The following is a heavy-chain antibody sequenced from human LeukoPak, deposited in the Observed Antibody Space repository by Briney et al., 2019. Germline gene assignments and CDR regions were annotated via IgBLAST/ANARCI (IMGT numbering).Heavy chain of an antibody. Sequence: PGRSLRLSCVASGFTFSSYAMHWVRAAPGEGLGRVAVISYDGSNKYYADSVKGRFTISRDNSKNTLYVQMNSLRAEDTAVYYCARAMATIGRLGDYWGQGTLVTVSS. CDR2: ISYDGSNK. D-gene: IGHD5-12*01. V-gene: IGHV3-30*04. CDR3: ARAMATIGRLGDY. J-gene: IGHJ4*02. CDR1: GFTFSSYA.